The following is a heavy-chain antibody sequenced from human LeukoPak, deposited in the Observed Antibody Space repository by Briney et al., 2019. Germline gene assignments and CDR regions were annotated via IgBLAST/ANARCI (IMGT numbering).Heavy chain of an antibody. CDR1: GFTFSDSA. D-gene: IGHD6-13*01. V-gene: IGHV3-73*01. J-gene: IGHJ4*02. CDR2: IRSKSNSYAT. CDR3: TRLVSSSLGY. Sequence: GGSLRLSCAASGFTFSDSAMHWVRQASGKGLEWVGRIRSKSNSYATTYAASVKGRFTISRDDSKNTAYLQMNSLKTEDTAVYYCTRLVSSSLGYWGQGTLVTVSS.